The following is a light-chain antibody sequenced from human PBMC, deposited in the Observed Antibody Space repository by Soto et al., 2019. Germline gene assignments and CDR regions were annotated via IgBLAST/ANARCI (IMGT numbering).Light chain of an antibody. CDR2: GAS. CDR3: QHYNNWPRT. J-gene: IGKJ1*01. CDR1: LSVSSN. Sequence: EIVMTQSPATLSVSPGERATLSCRASLSVSSNLAWYQQKPGQAPRLLIYGASTRATGIPARFSGSGSGTEFTLTISSLQSEDFAVYYGQHYNNWPRTFGQGTKVEIK. V-gene: IGKV3-15*01.